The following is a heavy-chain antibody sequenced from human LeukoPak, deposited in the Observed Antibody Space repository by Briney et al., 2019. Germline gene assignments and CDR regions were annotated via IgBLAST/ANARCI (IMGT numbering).Heavy chain of an antibody. J-gene: IGHJ6*03. CDR1: GFTFSSYA. V-gene: IGHV3-23*01. D-gene: IGHD3-10*01. Sequence: GGSLRLSCAASGFTFSSYAMSWVRQAPGKGLEWVSAISGSGGSTYYADSVKGRFTISRDNSKNTLYLQMNSLRAEDTAVYYCARGEITMVRGVIILTSYYYYYYYMDVWGKGTTVTISS. CDR3: ARGEITMVRGVIILTSYYYYYYYMDV. CDR2: ISGSGGST.